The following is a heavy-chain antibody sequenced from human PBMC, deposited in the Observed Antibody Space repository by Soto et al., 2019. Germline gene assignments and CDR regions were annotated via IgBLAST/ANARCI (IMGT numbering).Heavy chain of an antibody. D-gene: IGHD3-10*01. CDR2: IYPGDSDT. CDR1: GYSFTTYW. J-gene: IGHJ5*02. CDR3: VRSPRINTPRGLIQDWFDP. V-gene: IGHV5-51*01. Sequence: PGESLKISCKASGYSFTTYWIGWVRQMSGKGLEWMGIIYPGDSDTRYSPSFQGQVTISADKSTSTAYLQWSSLKASDTAMYYCVRSPRINTPRGLIQDWFDPWGQGTLVTVSS.